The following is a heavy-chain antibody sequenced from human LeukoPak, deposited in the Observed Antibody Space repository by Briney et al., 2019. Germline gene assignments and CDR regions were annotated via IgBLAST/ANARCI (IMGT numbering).Heavy chain of an antibody. V-gene: IGHV5-10-1*01. CDR3: ARHYYGSGSYADY. D-gene: IGHD3-10*01. CDR2: IDPSDSYT. J-gene: IGHJ4*02. CDR1: GYSFTSYW. Sequence: GESLKISCKGSGYSFTSYWISWVRQMPGKGLEWMGRIDPSDSYTNYSPSFQGHVTISADKSISTAYLQWSSLKASDTGMYYCARHYYGSGSYADYWGQGTLVTVSS.